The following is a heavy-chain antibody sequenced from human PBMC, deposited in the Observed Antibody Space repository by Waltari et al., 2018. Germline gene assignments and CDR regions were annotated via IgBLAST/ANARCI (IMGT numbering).Heavy chain of an antibody. V-gene: IGHV4-59*01. Sequence: QVQLQESGPGLVTPSETLSLTCTVSGGSISSYSWSWIRQPPGKGLEWIGYIYYSGSTNYNPSLKSRVTISVDTSKNQFSLKLSSVTAADTAVYYCARLIPLAAAYPHYFDYWGQGTLVTVSS. J-gene: IGHJ4*02. CDR1: GGSISSYS. CDR2: IYYSGST. CDR3: ARLIPLAAAYPHYFDY. D-gene: IGHD6-13*01.